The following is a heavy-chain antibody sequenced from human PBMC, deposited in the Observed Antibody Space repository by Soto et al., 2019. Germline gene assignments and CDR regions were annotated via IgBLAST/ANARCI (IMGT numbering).Heavy chain of an antibody. CDR2: IYYSGST. Sequence: SETLSLTCTVSGGSISSYYWSWIRQPPGKGLEWIGYIYYSGSTNYNPSLKSRVTISVDTSKNQFSLKLSSVTAADTAVYYCARYEDYGDRIDYWGQGTLVTVSS. CDR3: ARYEDYGDRIDY. V-gene: IGHV4-59*08. J-gene: IGHJ4*02. CDR1: GGSISSYY. D-gene: IGHD4-17*01.